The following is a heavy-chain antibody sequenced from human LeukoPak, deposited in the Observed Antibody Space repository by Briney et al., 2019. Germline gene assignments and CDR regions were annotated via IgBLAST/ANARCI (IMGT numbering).Heavy chain of an antibody. CDR3: AKEVRIAAAGFFDY. CDR2: INPSGGST. CDR1: GYTFTSYY. Sequence: ASVKVSCKASGYTFTSYYMHWVRQAPGQGLEWMGIINPSGGSTNYAQKFQGGVTMTRDTSTSTVYMELSSLRSEDTAVYYCAKEVRIAAAGFFDYWGQGTLVTISS. V-gene: IGHV1-46*01. D-gene: IGHD6-13*01. J-gene: IGHJ4*02.